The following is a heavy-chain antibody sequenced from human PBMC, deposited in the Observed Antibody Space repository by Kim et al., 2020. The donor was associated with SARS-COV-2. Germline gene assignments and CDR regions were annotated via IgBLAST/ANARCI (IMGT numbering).Heavy chain of an antibody. J-gene: IGHJ4*02. CDR3: ARSITMVRGVIPRSFYFDY. Sequence: SRVTISVDTSKNQFSLKLSSVTAADTAVYYCARSITMVRGVIPRSFYFDYWGQGTLVTVSS. V-gene: IGHV4-34*01. D-gene: IGHD3-10*01.